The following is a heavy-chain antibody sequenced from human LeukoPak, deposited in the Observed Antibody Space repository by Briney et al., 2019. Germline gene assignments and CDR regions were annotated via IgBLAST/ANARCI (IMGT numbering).Heavy chain of an antibody. CDR2: IGTAGDT. J-gene: IGHJ6*02. CDR3: AGRTSWYYGFDV. Sequence: GGSLRLSCAASGFSFSRNDMHWVRQRTGKGLKWVSGIGTAGDTNYAGSVKGRFTISRETGKNSLYLQMRSLRAEDTAVYYCAGRTSWYYGFDVWGQGTTVTVSS. CDR1: GFSFSRND. D-gene: IGHD1-1*01. V-gene: IGHV3-13*01.